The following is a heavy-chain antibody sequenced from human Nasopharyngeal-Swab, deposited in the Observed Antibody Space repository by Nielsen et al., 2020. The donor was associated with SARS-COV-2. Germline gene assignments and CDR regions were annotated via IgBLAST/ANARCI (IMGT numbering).Heavy chain of an antibody. Sequence: WIRQPPGKGLVWVSRINSDGSSTSYADSVKGRCTISRDNAKNTLYLQMNSLRAEDTAVYYCAKDRITMIVEPDYWGQGTLVTVSS. D-gene: IGHD3-22*01. V-gene: IGHV3-74*01. CDR3: AKDRITMIVEPDY. CDR2: INSDGSST. J-gene: IGHJ4*02.